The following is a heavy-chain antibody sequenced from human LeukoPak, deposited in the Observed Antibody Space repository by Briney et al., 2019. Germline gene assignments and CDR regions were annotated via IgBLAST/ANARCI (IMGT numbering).Heavy chain of an antibody. Sequence: ASVKVSCKASGGTFSSYAISWARQAPGQGLEWMGGIIPIFGTANYAQKFQGRVTMTRNTSISTAYMELSSLRSEDTAVYYCARSEGAVDYWGQGTLVTVSS. CDR1: GGTFSSYA. J-gene: IGHJ4*02. CDR3: ARSEGAVDY. V-gene: IGHV1-69*05. CDR2: IIPIFGTA. D-gene: IGHD1-26*01.